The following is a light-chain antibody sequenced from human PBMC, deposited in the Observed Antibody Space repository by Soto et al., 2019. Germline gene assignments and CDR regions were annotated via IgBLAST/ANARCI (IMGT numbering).Light chain of an antibody. Sequence: QSALTQPASVSGSPGQSITISCTGTSSDIGGYNHVSWYQQHPGKAPKLKIYDVSNRPSGVSNRFSGSKSDNTASLTISGLQAEDEAHYYCSSYTSSSTVVFGGGTKLTVL. CDR3: SSYTSSSTVV. CDR1: SSDIGGYNH. J-gene: IGLJ2*01. V-gene: IGLV2-14*03. CDR2: DVS.